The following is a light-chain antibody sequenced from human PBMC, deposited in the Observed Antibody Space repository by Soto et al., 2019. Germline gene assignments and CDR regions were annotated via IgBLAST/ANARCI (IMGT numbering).Light chain of an antibody. CDR2: AAS. Sequence: DIQMTQSPSSLSASVGDRVTITCRASQSISSYLNWYQQKPGKAPKLLIYAASSLQSGVPSRFSGSGSGTDFTLTISSLQPEDFANDYCQQSYSTPRTFGQGTKVDIK. CDR1: QSISSY. V-gene: IGKV1-39*01. J-gene: IGKJ1*01. CDR3: QQSYSTPRT.